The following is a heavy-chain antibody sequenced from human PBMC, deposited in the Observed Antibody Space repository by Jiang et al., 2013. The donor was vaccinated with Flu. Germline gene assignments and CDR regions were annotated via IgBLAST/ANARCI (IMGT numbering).Heavy chain of an antibody. CDR2: IYWNDDK. D-gene: IGHD5-18*01. Sequence: KPTQTLTLTCTFSGFSLSTSGVGVGWIRQPPGKALEWLALIYWNDDKRYSPSLKSRLTTTKDTSKNQVVLTMTNMDPVDTATYYCAHRVGHGYSYGYTFDYWGQGTLVTVSS. CDR1: GFSLSTSGVG. J-gene: IGHJ4*02. V-gene: IGHV2-5*01. CDR3: AHRVGHGYSYGYTFDY.